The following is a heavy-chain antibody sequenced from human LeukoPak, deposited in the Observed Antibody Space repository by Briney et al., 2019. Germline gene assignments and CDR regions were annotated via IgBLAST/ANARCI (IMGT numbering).Heavy chain of an antibody. CDR3: AKDNGDWFGAFDI. CDR2: ISGSGGST. V-gene: IGHV3-23*01. D-gene: IGHD3-10*01. Sequence: GGSLRLSCAASGFTFSSYAMSWVRQAPEKGLEWVSGISGSGGSTYYADFVKGRFTISRDNSKNTLYLQMNSLRAEDTAVYYCAKDNGDWFGAFDIWGQGTMVTVSS. CDR1: GFTFSSYA. J-gene: IGHJ3*02.